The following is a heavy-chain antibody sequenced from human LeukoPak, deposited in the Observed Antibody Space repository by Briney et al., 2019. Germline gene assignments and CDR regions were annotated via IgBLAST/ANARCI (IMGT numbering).Heavy chain of an antibody. CDR3: AREESGRCFGALGN. CDR2: IQSDGSIK. J-gene: IGHJ4*02. CDR1: GFSFNKYG. D-gene: IGHD1-26*01. Sequence: GGSLRLSCAASGFSFNKYGIHWVRQGPGKGPEWISVIQSDGSIKEYADSVKGRFTVSRDNSKNTVYLQMNSLRAEDTALYYCAREESGRCFGALGNWGQGTLVTVSS. V-gene: IGHV3-33*01.